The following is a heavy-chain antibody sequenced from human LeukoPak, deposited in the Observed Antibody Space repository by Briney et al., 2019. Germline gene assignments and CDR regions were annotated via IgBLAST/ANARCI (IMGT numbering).Heavy chain of an antibody. CDR3: ARTPRDGYNSPYFDY. CDR1: GGSISSSSYY. Sequence: SETLSLTCSVSGGSISSSSYYWGWIRQPPGKGLDWIGSIYYSGNTYYNPSLKSRVTISVDTSKNQFSLKLSSMTAADTAVYYCARTPRDGYNSPYFDYWGQGTLVTVSS. J-gene: IGHJ4*02. D-gene: IGHD5-24*01. V-gene: IGHV4-39*01. CDR2: IYYSGNT.